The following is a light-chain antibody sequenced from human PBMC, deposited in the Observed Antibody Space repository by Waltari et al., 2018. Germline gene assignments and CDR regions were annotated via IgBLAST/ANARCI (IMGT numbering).Light chain of an antibody. CDR1: QSISWY. J-gene: IGKJ1*01. CDR3: QHHFRLPAT. Sequence: IMLTQTPDTLSLSPGERATLSCRASQSISWYLALYQQKTGQAPRLLIYGASTRATGIPDRFSGSGSGTDFSLTISGLEPEDSAVYYCQHHFRLPATFGQGTKVEIK. V-gene: IGKV3-20*01. CDR2: GAS.